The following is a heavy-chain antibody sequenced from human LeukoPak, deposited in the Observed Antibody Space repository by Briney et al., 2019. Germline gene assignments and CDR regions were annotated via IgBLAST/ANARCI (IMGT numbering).Heavy chain of an antibody. Sequence: GGSLRLSCAASGFTFSSYAMHWVRQAPGKGLEWVAVISYDGSNKYYADSVKGRFTISRDNSKNTLYLQMNSLRAEDTAVYYCASVGKYYYYYMDVWDKGTTVTVSS. CDR1: GFTFSSYA. CDR2: ISYDGSNK. J-gene: IGHJ6*03. D-gene: IGHD7-27*01. CDR3: ASVGKYYYYYMDV. V-gene: IGHV3-30*04.